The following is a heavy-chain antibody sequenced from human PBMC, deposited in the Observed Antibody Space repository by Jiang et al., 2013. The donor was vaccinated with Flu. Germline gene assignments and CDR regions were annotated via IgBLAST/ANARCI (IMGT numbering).Heavy chain of an antibody. V-gene: IGHV4-59*01. CDR3: ARGLTNPRYNWFDP. J-gene: IGHJ5*02. CDR1: GGSITFYY. CDR2: IYYTGSA. Sequence: PGLVKPSGTLSLTCTVSGGSITFYYWSWIRQPPGKGLEWIGHIYYTGSANYNPSLKSRVTMSVDTSKNQFSLNLSSVTAADTAVYYCARGLTNPRYNWFDPWGQGTLVTVSS. D-gene: IGHD2-8*01.